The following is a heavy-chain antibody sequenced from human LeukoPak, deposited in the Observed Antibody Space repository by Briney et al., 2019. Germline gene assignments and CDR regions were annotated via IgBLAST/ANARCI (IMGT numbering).Heavy chain of an antibody. J-gene: IGHJ4*02. Sequence: PGGSLRLSCAASGFTVSSNYMSWVRQAPGKGLEWVSVIYSGGSTYYADSVKGRFTISRDNSKNMLYLQMNSLRAEDTAVYYCARVSSGITMVRGDLYYFDYWGQGTLVTVSS. V-gene: IGHV3-53*01. CDR3: ARVSSGITMVRGDLYYFDY. CDR2: IYSGGST. D-gene: IGHD3-10*01. CDR1: GFTVSSNY.